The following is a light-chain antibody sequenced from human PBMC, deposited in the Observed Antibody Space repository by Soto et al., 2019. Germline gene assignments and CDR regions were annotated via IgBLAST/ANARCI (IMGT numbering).Light chain of an antibody. J-gene: IGKJ3*01. CDR1: QSVSSN. V-gene: IGKV3-15*01. CDR3: HQYDNWPRT. CDR2: GAS. Sequence: EIVMTQSPATLSVSPGDRATLSCRASQSVSSNLAWYQQKPGQPPRLLIYGASTRATGVPARFSGSGSGTEFTLTISSLQSEDFAVYYCHQYDNWPRTFGPGTKVDIK.